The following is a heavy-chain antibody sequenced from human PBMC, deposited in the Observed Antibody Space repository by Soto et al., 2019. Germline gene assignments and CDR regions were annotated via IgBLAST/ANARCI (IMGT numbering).Heavy chain of an antibody. CDR3: AKTANYDFWSGYYAYYYFDY. CDR2: ISGSGGST. Sequence: GSLRLSCAASGFTFSSYAMSWVRQAPGKGLEWVSAISGSGGSTYYADSVKGRFTISRDNSKNTLYLQMNSLRAEDTAVYYCAKTANYDFWSGYYAYYYFDYWGQGTLVTVSS. J-gene: IGHJ4*02. CDR1: GFTFSSYA. V-gene: IGHV3-23*01. D-gene: IGHD3-3*01.